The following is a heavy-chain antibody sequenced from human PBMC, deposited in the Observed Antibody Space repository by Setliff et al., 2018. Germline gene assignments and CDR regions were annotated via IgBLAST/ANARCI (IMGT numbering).Heavy chain of an antibody. D-gene: IGHD2-15*01. V-gene: IGHV1-46*03. J-gene: IGHJ4*02. Sequence: ASVKVSCKASGYTFTRYYMYWVRQAPGQGLEWMGIINVSGGSASYAEMFQGRVTMTTDTSTSIVYMELRVLRSEDTAVYYCTRVTHGLAAPEDYWGQGTLVTVSS. CDR2: INVSGGSA. CDR1: GYTFTRYY. CDR3: TRVTHGLAAPEDY.